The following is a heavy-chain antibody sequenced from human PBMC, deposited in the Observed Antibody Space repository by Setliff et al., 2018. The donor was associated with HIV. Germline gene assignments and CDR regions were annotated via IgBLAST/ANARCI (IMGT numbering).Heavy chain of an antibody. D-gene: IGHD1-26*01. V-gene: IGHV4-61*08. CDR2: IYYSGHT. Sequence: SETLSLTCSVSGDSVSNGAYYWSWIRQHPGKGLEWIGHIYYSGHTHYNPSLKSRVTISVDTSKNQFSLKLSSVTAADTAVYYCARIPPELDFDSWGQGTPVTVSS. CDR1: GDSVSNGAYY. CDR3: ARIPPELDFDS. J-gene: IGHJ4*02.